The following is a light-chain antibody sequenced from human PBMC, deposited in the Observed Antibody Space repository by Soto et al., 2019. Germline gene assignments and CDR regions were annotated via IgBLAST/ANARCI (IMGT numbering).Light chain of an antibody. CDR1: SGDVVAYIC. CDR3: SSYTSSTTLLL. CDR2: DVS. V-gene: IGLV2-14*01. Sequence: QSALTQPASVSGSPGQTITLLCTRPSGDVVAYICVSWYQQPPCEAPKLIIYDVSFRPSGVSGRFSGSMSGNTDALTISGLQAEDEADYYCSSYTSSTTLLLFGTGSKVTVL. J-gene: IGLJ1*01.